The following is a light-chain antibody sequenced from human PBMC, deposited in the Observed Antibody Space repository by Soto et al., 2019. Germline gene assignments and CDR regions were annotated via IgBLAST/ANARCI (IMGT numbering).Light chain of an antibody. CDR2: GAS. V-gene: IGKV3-20*01. Sequence: EIVLTQSPGTLSLSPGERATLSCRASQSVSSSYLAWYQQKPGKAPRLLIYGASSRAPGIPDRFSGSGSGTDFTLTISRLEPEDFAVYYCQQYGSSLSITFGQGTRLEIK. CDR1: QSVSSSY. CDR3: QQYGSSLSIT. J-gene: IGKJ5*01.